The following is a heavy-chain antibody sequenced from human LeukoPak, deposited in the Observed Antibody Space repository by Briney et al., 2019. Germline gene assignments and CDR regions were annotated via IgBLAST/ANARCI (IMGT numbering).Heavy chain of an antibody. D-gene: IGHD6-6*01. V-gene: IGHV3-21*01. CDR3: ARGGIAGRPVYYYYIDV. Sequence: GGSLRLSCAAAGFTFSSYTIHWVRQAPGKGLEWVSSISAVSTYIYYADSVKGRFTISRDNVEKSAYLELSGLTAHDTAICYCARGGIAGRPVYYYYIDVWGKGTTVTVSS. CDR2: ISAVSTYI. J-gene: IGHJ6*03. CDR1: GFTFSSYT.